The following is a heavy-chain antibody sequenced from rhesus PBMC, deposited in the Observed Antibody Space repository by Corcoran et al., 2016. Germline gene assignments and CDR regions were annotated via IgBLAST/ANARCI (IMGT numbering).Heavy chain of an antibody. CDR2: ISGGSGSN. J-gene: IGHJ4*01. CDR3: ARHGLTGGFDY. V-gene: IGHV4-99*01. Sequence: QVQLQESGPGLVKPSETLSLTCAVSGYSINSGFYWVWIHQPPGKGLEYIVSISGGSGSNNYNPSLKSRVTISKDMSKNQISLKLTSVTAADTAVYYCARHGLTGGFDYWGQGVLVTVSS. CDR1: GYSINSGFY. D-gene: IGHD7-45*01.